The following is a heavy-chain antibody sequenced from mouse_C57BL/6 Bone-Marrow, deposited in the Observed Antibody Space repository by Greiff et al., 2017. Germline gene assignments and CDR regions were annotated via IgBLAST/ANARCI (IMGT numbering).Heavy chain of an antibody. Sequence: QVQLKESGPGLVAPSQSLSITCTVSGFSLTSYGVDWVRQPPGKGLEWLGVIWGGGSTNYNSALTSSMSISKDTSKSHVFLKMNILQTDDTAMYYCSKRSRQNYYGSSSWYFDVWGTGTTVTVSS. CDR2: IWGGGST. V-gene: IGHV2-9*01. J-gene: IGHJ1*03. CDR3: SKRSRQNYYGSSSWYFDV. D-gene: IGHD1-1*01. CDR1: GFSLTSYG.